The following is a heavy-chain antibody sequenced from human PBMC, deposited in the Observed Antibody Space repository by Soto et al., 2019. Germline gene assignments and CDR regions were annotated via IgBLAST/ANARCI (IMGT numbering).Heavy chain of an antibody. CDR1: GYTFTSYY. CDR2: INPSGGST. V-gene: IGHV1-46*03. CDR3: ARDIWSGYYYSGLFDY. D-gene: IGHD3-3*01. J-gene: IGHJ4*02. Sequence: ASVKVSCKASGYTFTSYYMHWVRQAPGQGLEWMGIINPSGGSTSYAQKFQGRVTMTRDTSTSTVYMELSSLRSEDTVVYYCARDIWSGYYYSGLFDYWGQGTLVTVSS.